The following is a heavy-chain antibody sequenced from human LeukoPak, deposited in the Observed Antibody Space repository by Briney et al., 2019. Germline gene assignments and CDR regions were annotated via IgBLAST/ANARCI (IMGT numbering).Heavy chain of an antibody. CDR2: IYSGGST. D-gene: IGHD4-17*01. CDR3: ARGHDCGAYFDY. V-gene: IGHV3-66*01. J-gene: IGHJ4*02. CDR1: GFTFSSNY. Sequence: GGSLRLSCAASGFTFSSNYMSWVRQAPGKGLEWVSVIYSGGSTYYADSVNGRFTISRDNSKNTLYLQMNSLRAEDTAVYYCARGHDCGAYFDYWGQGTLVTVSS.